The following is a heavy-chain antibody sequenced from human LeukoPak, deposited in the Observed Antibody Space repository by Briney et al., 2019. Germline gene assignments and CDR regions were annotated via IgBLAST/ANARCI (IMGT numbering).Heavy chain of an antibody. CDR2: ISSSGSTI. CDR3: AELGITMIGGV. J-gene: IGHJ6*04. D-gene: IGHD3-10*02. CDR1: GFTFSSYE. Sequence: GGPLRLSCAASGFTFSSYEMNWVRQAPGKGLEWVSYISSSGSTIYYADSVKGRFTISRDNAKNSLYLQMNSLRAEDTAVYYCAELGITMIGGVWGKGTTVTISP. V-gene: IGHV3-48*03.